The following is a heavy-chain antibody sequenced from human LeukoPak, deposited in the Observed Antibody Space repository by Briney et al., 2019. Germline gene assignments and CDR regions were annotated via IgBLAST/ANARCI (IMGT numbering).Heavy chain of an antibody. D-gene: IGHD6-19*01. CDR3: ARDSGWYGY. Sequence: GGSLRLSCAASGFTFSSYEMNWVRQAPGKGLEWVSYISSSGSTIYYADSVKGRFTISRDNSKNTLYLQMNSLRAEDTAVYYCARDSGWYGYWGQGTLVTVSS. J-gene: IGHJ4*02. V-gene: IGHV3-48*03. CDR1: GFTFSSYE. CDR2: ISSSGSTI.